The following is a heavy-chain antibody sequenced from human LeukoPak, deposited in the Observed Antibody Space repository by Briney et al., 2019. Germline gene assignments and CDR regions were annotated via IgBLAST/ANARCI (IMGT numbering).Heavy chain of an antibody. V-gene: IGHV3-21*01. J-gene: IGHJ6*02. Sequence: GGSLRLSCAASGFTFSSYSMNWVRQAPGKGLEWVSSISSSSSYIYYADSVKGRFTISRDNAKNTLYLQMNSLRAEDTAVYYCASSSPTVVSDTYYYYAMDVWGQGTTVTVSS. CDR1: GFTFSSYS. CDR3: ASSSPTVVSDTYYYYAMDV. CDR2: ISSSSSYI. D-gene: IGHD4-23*01.